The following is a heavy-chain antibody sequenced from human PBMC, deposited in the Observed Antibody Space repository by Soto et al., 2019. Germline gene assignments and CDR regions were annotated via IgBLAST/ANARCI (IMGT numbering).Heavy chain of an antibody. CDR1: ESIFNTYG. J-gene: IGHJ4*02. D-gene: IGHD5-18*01. V-gene: IGHV3-74*02. CDR2: ISFDGSTT. CDR3: ARGGAHTAMANEY. Sequence: EVQMEESGGGLAKPGGSLRLSCAVPESIFNTYGFNWVRQAPGKGLEWVSRISFDGSTTTYADSVKGRFTISRDNAKNTLYLQMNSLRAEDTAVYYCARGGAHTAMANEYWGQGALVTVSS.